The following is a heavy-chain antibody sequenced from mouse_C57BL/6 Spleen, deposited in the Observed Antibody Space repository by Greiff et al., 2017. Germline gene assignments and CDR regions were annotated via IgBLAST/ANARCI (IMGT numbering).Heavy chain of an antibody. CDR1: GYTFTSYW. Sequence: QVQLKQSGAELAKPGASVKLSCKASGYTFTSYWMHWVKQRPGQGLEWIGYINPSSGYTKYNQKFKDKATLTADKSSSTAYMQLSSLTYEDSAVYYCARSPYSNYYAMDYWGQGTSVTVSS. CDR2: INPSSGYT. V-gene: IGHV1-7*01. CDR3: ARSPYSNYYAMDY. J-gene: IGHJ4*01. D-gene: IGHD2-5*01.